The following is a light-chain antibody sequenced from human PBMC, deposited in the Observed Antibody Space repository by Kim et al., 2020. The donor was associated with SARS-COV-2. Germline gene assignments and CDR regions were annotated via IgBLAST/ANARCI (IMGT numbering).Light chain of an antibody. Sequence: PGERATLSCRASQSVSSSYLAWYQQRPGQAPNLLIYEASSRATGIPDRFSGSGSGTAFTLTISRLEPEDFAVYYCQYYTSSFTFGGGTKVDIK. J-gene: IGKJ4*01. CDR3: QYYTSSFT. CDR2: EAS. V-gene: IGKV3-20*01. CDR1: QSVSSSY.